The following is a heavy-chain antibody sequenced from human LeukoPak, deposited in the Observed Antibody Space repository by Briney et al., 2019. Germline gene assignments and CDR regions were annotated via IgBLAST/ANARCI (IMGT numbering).Heavy chain of an antibody. J-gene: IGHJ6*02. Sequence: GGSLRLSCAASGFTFSSYAMSWVRQAPGKGLEWVSTISGSGGSTYYADSVKGRFTISRDNSKNTLYLQMNSLRAEDTAVYYCAKDRPDYGGYYGMDVWGQGTTVTVSS. D-gene: IGHD3-16*01. V-gene: IGHV3-23*01. CDR2: ISGSGGST. CDR1: GFTFSSYA. CDR3: AKDRPDYGGYYGMDV.